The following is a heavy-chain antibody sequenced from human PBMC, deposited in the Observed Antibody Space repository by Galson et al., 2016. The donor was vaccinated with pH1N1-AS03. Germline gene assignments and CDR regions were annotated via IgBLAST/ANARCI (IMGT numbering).Heavy chain of an antibody. J-gene: IGHJ5*02. CDR3: AKFIAVVPYVTRGRFDP. V-gene: IGHV3-23*01. Sequence: SLRLSCAASGFIFSTYAMSWVRQAPGKGLEWVSVITGNGGSTYYADSVKGRFTISRDNSKNTVFLEMNSLRAEDMAVYYCAKFIAVVPYVTRGRFDPWGQGTLVTVSP. D-gene: IGHD2-2*01. CDR1: GFIFSTYA. CDR2: ITGNGGST.